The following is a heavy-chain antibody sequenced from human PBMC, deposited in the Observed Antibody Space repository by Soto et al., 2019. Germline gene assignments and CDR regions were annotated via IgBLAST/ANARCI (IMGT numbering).Heavy chain of an antibody. Sequence: GGSLRLSCAASGFTVSSNYMSWVRQAPGKGLEWVSVIYSGGSTYYADSVKGRFTISRDNSKNTLYLQMNSLRAEDTAVYYCAREVRFSQHSWFDPWGQGTLVTVSS. CDR1: GFTVSSNY. V-gene: IGHV3-66*01. CDR2: IYSGGST. CDR3: AREVRFSQHSWFDP. J-gene: IGHJ5*02. D-gene: IGHD3-3*01.